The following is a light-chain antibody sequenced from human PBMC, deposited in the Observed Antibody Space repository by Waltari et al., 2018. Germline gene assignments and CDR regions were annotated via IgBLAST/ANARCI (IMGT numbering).Light chain of an antibody. V-gene: IGLV3-1*01. CDR3: QVWDSSTDV. J-gene: IGLJ2*01. Sequence: SYELTQPPSVSVSPGPTASIICSGDKLGARSASWYQQKAGQSPMLVSVEDVKRPSGIPERFSGSNSGNTATLTISGTQAMDEADYYCQVWDSSTDVFGGGTKLTVL. CDR1: KLGARS. CDR2: EDV.